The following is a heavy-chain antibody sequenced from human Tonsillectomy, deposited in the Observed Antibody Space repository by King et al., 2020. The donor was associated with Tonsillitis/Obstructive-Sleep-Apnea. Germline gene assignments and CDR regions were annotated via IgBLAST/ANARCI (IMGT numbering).Heavy chain of an antibody. J-gene: IGHJ4*02. CDR1: GFTFSDSW. Sequence: VQLVESGGGLVQPGGSLRLSCVTFGFTFSDSWMNWVRQAPGKGLEWVANLNEDGSETYYVDSVRGRFTVSRDNAKNSLYLQMSSLRAEDTALYYCARITRSSLTSYWGQGALVTVSS. CDR3: ARITRSSLTSY. D-gene: IGHD2-2*01. CDR2: LNEDGSET. V-gene: IGHV3-7*04.